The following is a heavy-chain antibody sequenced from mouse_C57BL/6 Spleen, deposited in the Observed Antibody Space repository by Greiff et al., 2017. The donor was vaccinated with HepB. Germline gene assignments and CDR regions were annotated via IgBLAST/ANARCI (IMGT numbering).Heavy chain of an antibody. CDR1: GYTFTSYW. CDR2: IHPNSGST. Sequence: QVQLQQPGAELVKPGASVKLSCKASGYTFTSYWMHWVKQRPGQGLEWIGMIHPNSGSTNYNEKFKSKATLTVDKSSSTAYMQLSSLTSEDSAVYYCVRSDGSSYVYYFDYWGQGTTLTVSS. V-gene: IGHV1-64*01. D-gene: IGHD1-1*01. J-gene: IGHJ2*01. CDR3: VRSDGSSYVYYFDY.